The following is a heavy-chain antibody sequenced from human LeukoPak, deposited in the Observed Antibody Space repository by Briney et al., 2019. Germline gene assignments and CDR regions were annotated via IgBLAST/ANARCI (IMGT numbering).Heavy chain of an antibody. CDR2: INHSGST. D-gene: IGHD3-10*01. CDR3: ARGPLYYYGSGSYYGY. CDR1: GGSFSGYY. J-gene: IGHJ4*02. V-gene: IGHV4-34*01. Sequence: PSETLSLTCAVYGGSFSGYYWSWIRQPPGKGLEWIGEINHSGSTNYNPSLESRVTISVDTSKNQFSLKLSSVTAADTAVYYCARGPLYYYGSGSYYGYWGQGTLVTVSS.